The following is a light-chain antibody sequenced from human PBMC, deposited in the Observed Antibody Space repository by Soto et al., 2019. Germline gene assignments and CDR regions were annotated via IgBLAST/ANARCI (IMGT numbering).Light chain of an antibody. Sequence: QLVLTQSPSASASLGASVTLTCTLSRGHSAFAITWHQQQPEKGPRYLMFLNSDGSHRKGDGIPDRFSGSSSGAERYLTISGLQSEEEADYFCQTWGTGIRVFGGGTQLTVL. CDR1: RGHSAFA. V-gene: IGLV4-69*01. CDR3: QTWGTGIRV. J-gene: IGLJ2*01. CDR2: LNSDGSH.